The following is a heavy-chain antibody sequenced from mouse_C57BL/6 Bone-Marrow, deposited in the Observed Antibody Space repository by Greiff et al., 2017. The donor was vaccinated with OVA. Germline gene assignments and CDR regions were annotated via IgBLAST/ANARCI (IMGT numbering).Heavy chain of an antibody. V-gene: IGHV5-12*01. D-gene: IGHD4-1*01. CDR2: ISNGGGST. CDR1: GFTFSDYY. J-gene: IGHJ1*03. Sequence: EVQLVESGGGLVQPGGSLKLSCAASGFTFSDYYMYWVRQTPEKRLEWVAYISNGGGSTYYPDTVKGRFTISRDNAKNTLYLQMSRLKSEDTAMYYCALTGTVGNSYFDVWGTGTTVTVSS. CDR3: ALTGTVGNSYFDV.